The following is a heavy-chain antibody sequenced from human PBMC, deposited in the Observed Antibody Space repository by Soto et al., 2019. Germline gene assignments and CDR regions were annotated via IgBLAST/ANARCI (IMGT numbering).Heavy chain of an antibody. CDR1: GFSLSTSGVG. Sequence: QITLKESGPTLVKPTQTLTLTCTFSGFSLSTSGVGVGWIRQPPGKALEWLALIYWDDDKRYSPSLKSRLTITEDTAKNQVVLTMTNMDPVDTATYYCAHRGGDYYDSSGYYHFDYWGQGTLVTVSS. V-gene: IGHV2-5*02. CDR3: AHRGGDYYDSSGYYHFDY. CDR2: IYWDDDK. D-gene: IGHD3-22*01. J-gene: IGHJ4*02.